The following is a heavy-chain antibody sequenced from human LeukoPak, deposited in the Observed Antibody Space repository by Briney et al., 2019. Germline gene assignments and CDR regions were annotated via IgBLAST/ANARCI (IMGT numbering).Heavy chain of an antibody. D-gene: IGHD6-13*01. J-gene: IGHJ4*02. V-gene: IGHV3-30*03. Sequence: GGSLRLSCAASGFTFSSYGMHRVRQAPGKGLEWVAVISYDGSNKYYADSVKGRFTISRDNSKNTLYLQMNSLRAEDTAVYYCIAAAGTDYWGQGTLVTASS. CDR1: GFTFSSYG. CDR3: IAAAGTDY. CDR2: ISYDGSNK.